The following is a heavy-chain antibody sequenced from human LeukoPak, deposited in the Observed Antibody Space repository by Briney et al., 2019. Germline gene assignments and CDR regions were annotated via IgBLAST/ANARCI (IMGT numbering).Heavy chain of an antibody. J-gene: IGHJ4*02. V-gene: IGHV4-59*08. CDR2: IYYSGST. CDR1: GGSISSYY. Sequence: SSETLSLTCTVSGGSISSYYWSWIRQPPGKGLEWIGYIYYSGSTNYNPSLKSRVTISVDTSKNQFSLRLSSVTAADTAVYYCARHGSGTYFDYWGQGTLVTVSS. CDR3: ARHGSGTYFDY. D-gene: IGHD3-10*01.